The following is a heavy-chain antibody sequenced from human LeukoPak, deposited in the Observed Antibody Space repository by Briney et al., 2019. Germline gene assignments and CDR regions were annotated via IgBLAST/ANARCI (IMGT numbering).Heavy chain of an antibody. V-gene: IGHV4-59*08. CDR1: GGSISSYY. CDR3: ARHFSDSSGYESYFDY. D-gene: IGHD3-22*01. CDR2: IYYSGST. J-gene: IGHJ4*02. Sequence: SETLSLTCTVSGGSISSYYWSWIRQPPGKGLEWIGYIYYSGSTNYNPSLKSRVTISVDTSKNQFSLKLSSVTAADTAVYYCARHFSDSSGYESYFDYWGQGTLVTVSS.